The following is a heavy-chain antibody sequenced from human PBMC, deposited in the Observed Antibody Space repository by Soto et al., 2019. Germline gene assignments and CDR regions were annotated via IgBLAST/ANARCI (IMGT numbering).Heavy chain of an antibody. J-gene: IGHJ3*02. CDR2: ISGSGGST. D-gene: IGHD3-10*01. V-gene: IGHV3-23*01. CDR3: AKALTILDAFDI. Sequence: PGGSLRLSCAASGFTFSSYAMSWVRQAPGKGLEWVSAISGSGGSTYYADSVKGRFTISRDNSKNTLYLQMNSLRAEDTAVYYFAKALTILDAFDIWGQGTMVTVSS. CDR1: GFTFSSYA.